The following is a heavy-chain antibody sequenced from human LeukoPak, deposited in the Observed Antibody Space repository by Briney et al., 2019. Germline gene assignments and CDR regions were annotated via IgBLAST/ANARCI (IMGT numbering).Heavy chain of an antibody. CDR3: AKGYGSGSYYFDY. Sequence: PGGSLRLSCAASGFTFSGSAMSGVRQPPGKGLDWVSGIRGNGDGPYYADSVKGRFTISGDNSKNTMYLQMNSLRAEDTAVYYCAKGYGSGSYYFDYWGQGTLVTVSS. V-gene: IGHV3-23*01. CDR2: IRGNGDGP. J-gene: IGHJ4*02. D-gene: IGHD3-10*01. CDR1: GFTFSGSA.